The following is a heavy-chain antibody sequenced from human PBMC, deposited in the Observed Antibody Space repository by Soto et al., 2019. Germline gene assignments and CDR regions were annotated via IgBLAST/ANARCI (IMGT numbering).Heavy chain of an antibody. V-gene: IGHV4-30-2*01. Sequence: QLQLQESGSGLVKPSQTLSLTCTVSGGSINSGRYSWTWIRQPPGEGLEWIGHMYHTGTTYYNPSLNSRVTMSVDTSKNQFSLKLSSVTAADTAMYYCARGINYYDSSGDSWFDPWGQGTLVTVSS. CDR3: ARGINYYDSSGDSWFDP. J-gene: IGHJ5*02. CDR2: MYHTGTT. CDR1: GGSINSGRYS. D-gene: IGHD3-22*01.